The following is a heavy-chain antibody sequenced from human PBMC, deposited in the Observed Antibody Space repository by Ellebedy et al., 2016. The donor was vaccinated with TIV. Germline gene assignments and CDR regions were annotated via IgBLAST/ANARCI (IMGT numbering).Heavy chain of an antibody. J-gene: IGHJ4*02. CDR2: ISGSGGST. CDR1: GFTFSSYA. CDR3: AKELLWFGELFGFDY. D-gene: IGHD3-10*01. Sequence: GGSLRLSXAASGFTFSSYAMSWVRQAPGKGLEWVSAISGSGGSTYYADSVKGRFTISRDNSKNTLYLQMNSLRAEDTAVYYCAKELLWFGELFGFDYWGQGTLVTVSS. V-gene: IGHV3-23*01.